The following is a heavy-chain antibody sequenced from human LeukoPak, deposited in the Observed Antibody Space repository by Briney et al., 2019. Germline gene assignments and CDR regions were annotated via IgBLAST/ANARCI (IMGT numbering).Heavy chain of an antibody. J-gene: IGHJ4*02. D-gene: IGHD3-16*01. CDR3: VRNLGDYYFDH. CDR1: GFTFSDYY. V-gene: IGHV3-11*01. Sequence: GGSLRLSCAASGFTFSDYYMSWVRQAPGKELEWLSYITNSGNMRYYADSVKGRFTISRDNANDSLYLQMNSLRAEDTAVYYCVRNLGDYYFDHWGQGTLVTVSS. CDR2: ITNSGNMR.